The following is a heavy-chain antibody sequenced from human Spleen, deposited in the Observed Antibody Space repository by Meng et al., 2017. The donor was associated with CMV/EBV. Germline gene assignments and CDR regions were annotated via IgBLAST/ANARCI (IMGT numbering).Heavy chain of an antibody. D-gene: IGHD3-10*01. CDR1: TSAGSY. CDR3: ARATNYYGSGNYNNWFDP. V-gene: IGHV4-39*01. J-gene: IGHJ5*02. CDR2: VYQSGTT. Sequence: TSAGSYWGWIRQPQGKGLEWIGNVYQSGTTYYNPSLKSRVTISVDASKKEFSLKLTSVTAADTAMYYCARATNYYGSGNYNNWFDPWGQGTLVTVSS.